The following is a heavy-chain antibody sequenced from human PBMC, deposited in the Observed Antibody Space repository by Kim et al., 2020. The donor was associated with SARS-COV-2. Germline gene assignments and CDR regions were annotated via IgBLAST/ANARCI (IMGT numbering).Heavy chain of an antibody. CDR3: ARDWHSTRDYLEY. CDR2: IWYDGSNK. CDR1: GFSFSSYG. D-gene: IGHD2-2*01. Sequence: GGSLRLSCAASGFSFSSYGMHWVRQAPGKGLEWVAVIWYDGSNKYYAESVKGRFTISRDNSKNTLYLQMNSLRAEDTAVYYCARDWHSTRDYLEYWGQGSLVTVSS. J-gene: IGHJ4*02. V-gene: IGHV3-33*01.